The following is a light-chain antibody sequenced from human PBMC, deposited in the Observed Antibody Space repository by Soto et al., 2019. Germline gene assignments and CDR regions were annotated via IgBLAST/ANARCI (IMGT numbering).Light chain of an antibody. CDR2: GAS. Sequence: EIVLTQSPGTLSLSPGERATLSCRASQSVSNNYLAWYQQKPGQAPRLLIYGASSRATGIPDRFSGSGSGTEFTLTISRLEPEDFAVYYCQQYSSSPLTFGGGTKVDIK. J-gene: IGKJ4*01. CDR1: QSVSNNY. V-gene: IGKV3-20*01. CDR3: QQYSSSPLT.